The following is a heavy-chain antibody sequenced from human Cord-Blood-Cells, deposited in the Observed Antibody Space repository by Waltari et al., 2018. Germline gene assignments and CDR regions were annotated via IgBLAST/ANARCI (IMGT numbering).Heavy chain of an antibody. CDR1: GFTFSSYW. J-gene: IGHJ4*02. D-gene: IGHD4-4*01. CDR3: ARDYSNYYFDY. Sequence: SCAASGFTFSSYWMSWVRQAPGKGLEWVANIKQDGSEKYYVDSVKGRFTISRDNAKNSLYLQMNSLRAEDTAVYYCARDYSNYYFDYWGQGTLVTVSS. V-gene: IGHV3-7*01. CDR2: IKQDGSEK.